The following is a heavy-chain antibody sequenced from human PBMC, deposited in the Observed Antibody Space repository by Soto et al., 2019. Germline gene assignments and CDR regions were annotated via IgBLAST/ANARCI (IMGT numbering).Heavy chain of an antibody. CDR3: ARGGVASIFGDS. CDR1: GFTFSGYS. D-gene: IGHD5-12*01. V-gene: IGHV3-48*02. J-gene: IGHJ4*02. Sequence: EVQLVESGGGLVQPGGSLRVSCAASGFTFSGYSMNWVRQAPGKGLEWLSYIDSSGKTIYYADSEKGRFIISRDNAKNSLYLQMNSLRDEDTAVYHCARGGVASIFGDSWGQGTLVTVSS. CDR2: IDSSGKTI.